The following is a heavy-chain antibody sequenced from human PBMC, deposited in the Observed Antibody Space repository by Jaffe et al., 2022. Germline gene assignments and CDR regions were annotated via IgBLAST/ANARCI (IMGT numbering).Heavy chain of an antibody. CDR1: GFTFSSYW. CDR3: ARDGDYGDYGGSAYFDY. CDR2: INSDGSST. V-gene: IGHV3-74*01. D-gene: IGHD4-17*01. Sequence: EVQLVESGGGLVQPGGSLRLSCAASGFTFSSYWMHWVRQAPGKGLVWVSRINSDGSSTSYADSVKGRFTISRDNAKNTLYLQMNSLRAEDTAVYYCARDGDYGDYGGSAYFDYWGQGTLVTVSS. J-gene: IGHJ4*02.